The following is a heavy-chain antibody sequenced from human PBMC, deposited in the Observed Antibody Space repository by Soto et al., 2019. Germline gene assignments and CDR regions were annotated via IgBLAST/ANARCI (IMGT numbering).Heavy chain of an antibody. CDR1: GFTFSSYW. CDR3: ARDVGPAIRVDTHYYYGMDV. Sequence: PGGSLRLSCAASGFTFSSYWMHWVRQAPGKGLVWVSRINSDGSSTSYADSVKGRFTISRDNAKNTLYLQMNSLRAEDTAVYYCARDVGPAIRVDTHYYYGMDVWGQGTTVTVSS. D-gene: IGHD5-18*01. CDR2: INSDGSST. V-gene: IGHV3-74*01. J-gene: IGHJ6*02.